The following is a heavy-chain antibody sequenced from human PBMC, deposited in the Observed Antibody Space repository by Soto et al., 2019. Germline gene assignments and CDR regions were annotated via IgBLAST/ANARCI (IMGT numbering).Heavy chain of an antibody. D-gene: IGHD3-10*01. V-gene: IGHV1-3*01. Sequence: ASVKVSCKASGYTFTSYAMHWVRQAPGQRLEWMGWINAGNGNTKHSQKFQGRVTITRDTSASTAYMELSSLRSEDTAVYYCATITMVRGVIVNAFDIWGQGTMVT. CDR3: ATITMVRGVIVNAFDI. J-gene: IGHJ3*02. CDR1: GYTFTSYA. CDR2: INAGNGNT.